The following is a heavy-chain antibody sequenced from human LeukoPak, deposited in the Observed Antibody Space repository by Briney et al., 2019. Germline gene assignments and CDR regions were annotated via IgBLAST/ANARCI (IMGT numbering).Heavy chain of an antibody. V-gene: IGHV4-4*02. Sequence: SGTLSLTCAVSGGSISSSNWWSWVRQPPGKGLEWIGEIYHSGSSNYNPSLKSRVTISVDKSKNQFSLKLSSVTAADTAVYYCARLLIVRGVIMWDWFDPWGQGTLVTVSS. CDR1: GGSISSSNW. CDR2: IYHSGSS. D-gene: IGHD3-10*01. CDR3: ARLLIVRGVIMWDWFDP. J-gene: IGHJ5*02.